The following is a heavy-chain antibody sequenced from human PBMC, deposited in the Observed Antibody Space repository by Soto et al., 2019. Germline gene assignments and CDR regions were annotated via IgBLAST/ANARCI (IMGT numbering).Heavy chain of an antibody. CDR1: EFTFSNNA. D-gene: IGHD6-19*01. Sequence: EVQLLESGGGLVQPGGSLRLSCAASEFTFSNNAMSWVRQAPGKGPEWVSGVKGSDDSTYYADSVRGRFTISRDNSRNTLYLQMNSLRAGDTAVYYCAREGPVTGIVEYWGQGTLVTVSS. CDR2: VKGSDDST. CDR3: AREGPVTGIVEY. J-gene: IGHJ4*02. V-gene: IGHV3-23*01.